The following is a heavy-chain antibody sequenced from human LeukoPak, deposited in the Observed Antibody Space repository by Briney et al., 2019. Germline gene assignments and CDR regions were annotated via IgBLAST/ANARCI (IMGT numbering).Heavy chain of an antibody. J-gene: IGHJ3*02. V-gene: IGHV4-61*02. CDR3: ARVKPGITIFGVYNPFDI. D-gene: IGHD3-3*01. CDR1: GGSISSGSYY. Sequence: PSETLSLTCTVSGGSISSGSYYWSWIRQPAGKGLEWIGRIYTSGSTNYNPSLKSRVTISVDTSKNQFSLKLSSVTAADTAVYYCARVKPGITIFGVYNPFDIWGQGTMVTVSS. CDR2: IYTSGST.